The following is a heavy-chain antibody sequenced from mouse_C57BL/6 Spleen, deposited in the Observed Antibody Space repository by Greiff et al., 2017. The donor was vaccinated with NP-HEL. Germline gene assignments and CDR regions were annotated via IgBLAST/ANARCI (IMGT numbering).Heavy chain of an antibody. CDR2: IDPSDSET. CDR1: GYTFTSYW. D-gene: IGHD1-1*01. Sequence: QVQLQQSGAELVRPGSSVKLSCKASGYTFTSYWMHWVKQRPIQGLEWIGNIDPSDSETHYNQKFKDKATLTVDKSSSTAYMQLSSLTSEDSAVYYCARGDYYGRAMDYWGQGTSVTVSS. J-gene: IGHJ4*01. CDR3: ARGDYYGRAMDY. V-gene: IGHV1-52*01.